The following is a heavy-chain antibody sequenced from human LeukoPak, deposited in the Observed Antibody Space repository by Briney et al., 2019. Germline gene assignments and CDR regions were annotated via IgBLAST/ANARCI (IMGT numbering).Heavy chain of an antibody. CDR2: NKSDGSST. V-gene: IGHV3-74*01. CDR3: ARRRNDGSNWFDP. D-gene: IGHD1-1*01. Sequence: GGSLRLSCAASGFTFSTYWMHWVRQAPGKGLVWVSHNKSDGSSTNYADSVKGRFTNSRDNAKNTLYPQMNSLRAEDTAVYYCARRRNDGSNWFDPWGQGTLVTVSS. J-gene: IGHJ5*02. CDR1: GFTFSTYW.